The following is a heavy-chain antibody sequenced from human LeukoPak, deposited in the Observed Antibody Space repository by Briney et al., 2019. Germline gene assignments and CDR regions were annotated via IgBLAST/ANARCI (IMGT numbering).Heavy chain of an antibody. CDR2: ISAYHGNA. CDR1: GYALTSSG. CDR3: AREKDTTNWFDP. V-gene: IGHV1-18*01. D-gene: IGHD1-26*01. J-gene: IGHJ5*02. Sequence: VASVKVSCKTSGYALTSSGVSWVRQAPGQGLEWMGWISAYHGNANYAQKFTGRVTMTRNTSVSTAYMELSSLRSEDTAVYYCAREKDTTNWFDPWGQGTLVTVSS.